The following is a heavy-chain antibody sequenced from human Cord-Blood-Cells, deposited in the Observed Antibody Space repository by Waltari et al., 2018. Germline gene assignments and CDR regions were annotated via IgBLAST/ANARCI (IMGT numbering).Heavy chain of an antibody. V-gene: IGHV1-69*01. Sequence: QVQLVQSGAEVKKPGSSGKDPCTASGGTFSSYPIGWVRQAPGQGLEWMGGIIPIFGTANYAQKFQGRVTITADESASTAYMELSSLRSEDTAVYYCARGLGAGTTNWFDPWGQGTLVTVSS. J-gene: IGHJ5*02. D-gene: IGHD1-7*01. CDR1: GGTFSSYP. CDR2: IIPIFGTA. CDR3: ARGLGAGTTNWFDP.